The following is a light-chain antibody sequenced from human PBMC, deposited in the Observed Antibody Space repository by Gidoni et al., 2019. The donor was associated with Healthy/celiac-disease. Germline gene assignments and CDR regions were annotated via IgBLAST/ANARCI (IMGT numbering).Light chain of an antibody. V-gene: IGKV3-20*01. Sequence: ELVLTQSPGTLSLSPGERATLSCRASQSVSSSYVAWYQQKPGHAPRLLIDGSSSRAAGIPDRISGSGSGTDFTLTSSRLEAEDVAVYYCQQYGRSLWTFGQGTKVEIK. CDR2: GSS. CDR3: QQYGRSLWT. CDR1: QSVSSSY. J-gene: IGKJ1*01.